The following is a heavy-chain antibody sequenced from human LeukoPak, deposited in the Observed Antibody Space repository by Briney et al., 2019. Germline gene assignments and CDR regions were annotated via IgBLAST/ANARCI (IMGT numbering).Heavy chain of an antibody. CDR2: IYTSGST. J-gene: IGHJ5*02. V-gene: IGHV4-4*07. Sequence: PSETLSLTCAVYGGSFSGYYWSWIRQPAGKGLEWIGRIYTSGSTNYNPSLKSRVTMSVDTSKNEFSLKVSSVTAADTAVYYCARESGMGNWFDPWGQGTLVTVSS. D-gene: IGHD3-10*01. CDR1: GGSFSGYY. CDR3: ARESGMGNWFDP.